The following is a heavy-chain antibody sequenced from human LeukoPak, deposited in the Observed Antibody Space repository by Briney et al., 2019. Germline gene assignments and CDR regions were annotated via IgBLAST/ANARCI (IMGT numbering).Heavy chain of an antibody. CDR2: ISGTDTTI. Sequence: GGSLRLSCAASGFTFSTYWMNWFGQAPGKGLEWLSFISGTDTTIFYADSMKGRFTVSRDNAKNSLYLQMNNLRAEDTAIYYCATTRGGVIDYWGQGTLVTVSS. CDR3: ATTRGGVIDY. V-gene: IGHV3-48*04. J-gene: IGHJ4*02. CDR1: GFTFSTYW. D-gene: IGHD3-16*01.